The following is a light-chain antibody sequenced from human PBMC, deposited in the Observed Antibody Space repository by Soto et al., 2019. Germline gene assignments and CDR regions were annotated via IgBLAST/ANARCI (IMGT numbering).Light chain of an antibody. CDR1: QSISSW. CDR3: QQYNSYLVT. V-gene: IGKV1-5*01. Sequence: GDRVTITCRASQSISSWLAWYQQKPGKAPKLLIYDASSLESGVSSRFSGSGSGTEFTLTTSSLQPDDFATYYCQQYNSYLVTFGQGTKVDIK. J-gene: IGKJ1*01. CDR2: DAS.